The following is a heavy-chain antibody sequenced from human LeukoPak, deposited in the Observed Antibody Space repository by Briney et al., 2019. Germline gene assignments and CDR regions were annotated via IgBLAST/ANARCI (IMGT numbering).Heavy chain of an antibody. V-gene: IGHV1-46*01. D-gene: IGHD2-2*01. CDR2: INPSGGST. CDR1: VYTFTSYY. CDR3: ARDIVVVPAAIWHYYYYGMDV. Sequence: ASVKVSCKASVYTFTSYYMHWVRQAPGQGLEWMGIINPSGGSTSYAQKFQGRVTMTRDTSTSTVYMELSSLRSEDTAVYYCARDIVVVPAAIWHYYYYGMDVWGQGTTVTVSS. J-gene: IGHJ6*02.